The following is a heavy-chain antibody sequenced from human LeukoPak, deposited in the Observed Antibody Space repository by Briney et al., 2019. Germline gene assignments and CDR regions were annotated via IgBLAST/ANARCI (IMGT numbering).Heavy chain of an antibody. J-gene: IGHJ4*02. Sequence: ASVKVSCEVSGYTLTELSMHWVRQAPGKGLEWKGGFDPEDGETIYAQKFQGRVTMTEDTSTDTAYMELSSLRSEDTAVYYCATYDSSGNFYFDYWGQGTLVTVSS. V-gene: IGHV1-24*01. CDR2: FDPEDGET. CDR1: GYTLTELS. CDR3: ATYDSSGNFYFDY. D-gene: IGHD3-22*01.